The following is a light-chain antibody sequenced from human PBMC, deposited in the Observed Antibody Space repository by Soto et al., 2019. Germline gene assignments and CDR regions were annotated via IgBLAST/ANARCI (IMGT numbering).Light chain of an antibody. J-gene: IGKJ2*01. Sequence: EIVMTQSPATLSVSPGERATLSCWASQSVSSNLAWYQQKPGQAPRLLIHGASTRATGIPARFSGSGSGTEFTLTISGLQSEDFAVYYCQQYNDWPPMYTFGQGTKLEI. V-gene: IGKV3-15*01. CDR3: QQYNDWPPMYT. CDR1: QSVSSN. CDR2: GAS.